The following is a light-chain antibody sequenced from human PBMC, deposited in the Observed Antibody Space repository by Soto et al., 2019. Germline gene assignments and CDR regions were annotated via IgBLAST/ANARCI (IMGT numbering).Light chain of an antibody. Sequence: QSVLTQPASVSASPGQSITISCTGTSSDVGTYDDVSWYRQHPGKAPRLLIYEVTNRPSGVSNRFSGSKSGDTASLTISGLQAEVEGDYYCSSYTIGSTYVFGSGTKLTVL. CDR3: SSYTIGSTYV. CDR2: EVT. CDR1: SSDVGTYDD. J-gene: IGLJ1*01. V-gene: IGLV2-14*01.